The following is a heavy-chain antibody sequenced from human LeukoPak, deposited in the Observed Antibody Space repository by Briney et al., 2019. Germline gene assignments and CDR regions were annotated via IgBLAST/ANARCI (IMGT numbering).Heavy chain of an antibody. J-gene: IGHJ4*02. CDR2: ISYDGSNK. Sequence: GGSLRLSCAASGFTFSSYAMHWVRQAPGKGLEWVAVISYDGSNKYYADSVKGRFTISRDNSKNTLYLQMNSLRAEDTAVYYCAREYCSSTSCSSDYWGQGTLVTVSS. D-gene: IGHD2-2*01. CDR1: GFTFSSYA. V-gene: IGHV3-30*04. CDR3: AREYCSSTSCSSDY.